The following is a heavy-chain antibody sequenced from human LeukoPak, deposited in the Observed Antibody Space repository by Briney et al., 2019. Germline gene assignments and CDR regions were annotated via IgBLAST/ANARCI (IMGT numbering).Heavy chain of an antibody. CDR3: ARVGDYYGSGTYYNARYYFDY. CDR1: GFTVSGNY. V-gene: IGHV3-66*01. D-gene: IGHD3-10*01. J-gene: IGHJ4*02. CDR2: FYAGGST. Sequence: GSLRLSCAASGFTVSGNYMSWVRQAPGKGLEWVSVFYAGGSTYYADSVKGRFTISRDNSKSTLYLQMNNLRAEDTAVYYCARVGDYYGSGTYYNARYYFDYWGQGTLVTVSS.